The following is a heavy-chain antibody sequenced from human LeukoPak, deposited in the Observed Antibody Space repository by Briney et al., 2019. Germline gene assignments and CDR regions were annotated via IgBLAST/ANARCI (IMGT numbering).Heavy chain of an antibody. D-gene: IGHD4-17*01. CDR1: GYTLTSYG. CDR3: ARGAYGDK. V-gene: IGHV1-18*01. Sequence: ASVKVSCKASGYTLTSYGINWMRQAPGQGLEWMGWISTQSGNTNYAQKVQGRLTLTTDRSTNTAYMELRSLRSDDTAVYYCARGAYGDKWGQGTMVTVS. J-gene: IGHJ4*02. CDR2: ISTQSGNT.